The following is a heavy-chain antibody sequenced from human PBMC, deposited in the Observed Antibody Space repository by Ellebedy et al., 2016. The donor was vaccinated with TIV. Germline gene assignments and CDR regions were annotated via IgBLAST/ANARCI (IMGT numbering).Heavy chain of an antibody. CDR3: AKDLFGGYDYYYYYGMDV. J-gene: IGHJ6*02. Sequence: SLKISXAASGFTVSSNYMSWVRQAPGKGLEWVSGISWNSGSIGYADSVKGRFTISRDNAKNSLYLQMNSLRAEDTALYYCAKDLFGGYDYYYYYGMDVWGQGTTVTVSS. CDR1: GFTVSSNY. V-gene: IGHV3-9*01. CDR2: ISWNSGSI. D-gene: IGHD3-10*01.